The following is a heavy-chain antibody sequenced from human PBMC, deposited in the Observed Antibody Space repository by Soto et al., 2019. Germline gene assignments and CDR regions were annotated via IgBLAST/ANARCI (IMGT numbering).Heavy chain of an antibody. CDR2: ISAYNGNT. CDR1: GYTFNTYG. Sequence: ASVKVSCKASGYTFNTYGITWVRQAPGQGLEWMGWISAYNGNTNYAQKFQSRVTMTTDTSTSTAYMELRSLRFDDTAVYYCAASQQFDYWGQGTLVTVSS. CDR3: AASQQFDY. V-gene: IGHV1-18*01. J-gene: IGHJ4*02. D-gene: IGHD6-13*01.